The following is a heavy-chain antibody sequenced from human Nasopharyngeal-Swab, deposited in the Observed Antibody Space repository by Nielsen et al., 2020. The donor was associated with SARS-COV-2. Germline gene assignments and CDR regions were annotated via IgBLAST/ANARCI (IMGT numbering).Heavy chain of an antibody. V-gene: IGHV3-11*05. CDR2: ISSSGSSA. Sequence: GESLKISCVASEFTFSASYLNWIRQAPGMGLEWLSYISSSGSSAKYADSVKGRFTSTRDNVKNSVHLQMNNLRAEDTAVYYCAREEYKFGSFDQWGQGTLVTVSS. J-gene: IGHJ4*02. CDR1: EFTFSASY. CDR3: AREEYKFGSFDQ. D-gene: IGHD3-10*01.